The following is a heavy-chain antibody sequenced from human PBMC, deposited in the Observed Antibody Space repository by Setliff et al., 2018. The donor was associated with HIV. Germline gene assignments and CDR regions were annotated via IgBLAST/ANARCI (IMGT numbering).Heavy chain of an antibody. Sequence: ASVKVSCKASGYSFTTYFMHWVRQAPGKGLEWMGRIDPEDGETIYAERFRGRISLTVDKPTGTAYMELNRLRSEDTAVYYCGTVRIAVPDDFDFWGQGTLVTVSS. CDR1: GYSFTTYF. J-gene: IGHJ4*02. CDR2: IDPEDGET. D-gene: IGHD6-19*01. CDR3: GTVRIAVPDDFDF. V-gene: IGHV1-69-2*01.